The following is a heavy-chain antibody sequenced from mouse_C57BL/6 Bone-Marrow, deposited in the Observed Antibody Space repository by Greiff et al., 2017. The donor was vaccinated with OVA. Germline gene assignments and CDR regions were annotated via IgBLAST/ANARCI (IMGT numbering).Heavy chain of an antibody. V-gene: IGHV5-4*01. D-gene: IGHD2-4*01. CDR2: ISDGGSYT. CDR3: ARERNDYDAWFAY. J-gene: IGHJ3*01. Sequence: VESGGGLVKPGGSLKLSCAASGFTFSSYAMSWVRQTPEKRLEWVATISDGGSYTYYPDNVKGRFTISRDNAKNNLYLQMSHLKSEDTAMYYCARERNDYDAWFAYWGQGTLVTVSA. CDR1: GFTFSSYA.